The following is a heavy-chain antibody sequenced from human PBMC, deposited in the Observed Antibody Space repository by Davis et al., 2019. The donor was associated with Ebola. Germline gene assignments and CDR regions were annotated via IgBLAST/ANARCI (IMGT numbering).Heavy chain of an antibody. J-gene: IGHJ3*01. CDR3: AKDTSNVWFDV. D-gene: IGHD6-19*01. CDR1: GFSFSIYS. V-gene: IGHV3-23*01. CDR2: FGTSGDT. Sequence: GESLKISCAASGFSFSIYSMNWVRQAPGKGLEWVSTFGTSGDTYYADSVKGRFTISRDNSKNTLYLQMNSLRVEDTAIYYCAKDTSNVWFDVWGPGTMVTVSS.